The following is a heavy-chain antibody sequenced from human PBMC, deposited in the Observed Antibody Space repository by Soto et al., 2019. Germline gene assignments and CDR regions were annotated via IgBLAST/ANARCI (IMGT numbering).Heavy chain of an antibody. CDR3: ARGSYYYDSSGYYQL. D-gene: IGHD3-22*01. V-gene: IGHV1-69*13. CDR2: IIPTFGTA. J-gene: IGHJ4*02. Sequence: GASVKVSCKASGGTFSSYAISWVRQAPGQGLEWMGGIIPTFGTANYAQKFQGRVTITADESTSTAYMELSSLRSEDTAVYYCARGSYYYDSSGYYQLWGQGTLVTVSS. CDR1: GGTFSSYA.